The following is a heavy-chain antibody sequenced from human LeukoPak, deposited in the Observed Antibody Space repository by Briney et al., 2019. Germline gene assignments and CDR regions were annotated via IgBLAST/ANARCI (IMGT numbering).Heavy chain of an antibody. CDR2: IYYSGST. CDR3: AREVAATYYFDY. CDR1: GGSISSGGYY. V-gene: IGHV4-31*03. D-gene: IGHD6-25*01. J-gene: IGHJ4*02. Sequence: SETLSLTCTVSGGSISSGGYYWSWIRQHPGKGLEWIGYIYYSGSTYYNPSLKSRVTISVDTSKNQFSLKLSSVTAAGTAVYYCAREVAATYYFDYWGQGTLVTVSS.